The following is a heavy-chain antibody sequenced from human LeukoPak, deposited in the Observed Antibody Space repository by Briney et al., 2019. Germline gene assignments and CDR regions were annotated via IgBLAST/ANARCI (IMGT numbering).Heavy chain of an antibody. Sequence: GGSLRLSCAASGFTFSSYWMSWVRQAPGKGLEWVANIKQDGSEKYYVDSVKGRFTISRDNAKNSLYLHLNSLRAEDTAVYYCARDSYGSGFDYWGQGTLVTVSS. D-gene: IGHD3-10*01. V-gene: IGHV3-7*03. CDR3: ARDSYGSGFDY. CDR1: GFTFSSYW. J-gene: IGHJ4*02. CDR2: IKQDGSEK.